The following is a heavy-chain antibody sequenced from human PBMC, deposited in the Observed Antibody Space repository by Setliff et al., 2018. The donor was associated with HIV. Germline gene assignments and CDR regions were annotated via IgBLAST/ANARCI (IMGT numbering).Heavy chain of an antibody. V-gene: IGHV4-38-2*01. D-gene: IGHD6-13*01. Sequence: SETLSLTCAVSGYSISSGYSWGWIRQPPGKGLEWIATIFRSGGTNYNPSLKSRVTMSVDSSKNQFSLSLSSVTAADTAVYYCARLPDISSWPFGYWAQGTLVTVSS. CDR3: ARLPDISSWPFGY. J-gene: IGHJ4*02. CDR1: GYSISSGYS. CDR2: IFRSGGT.